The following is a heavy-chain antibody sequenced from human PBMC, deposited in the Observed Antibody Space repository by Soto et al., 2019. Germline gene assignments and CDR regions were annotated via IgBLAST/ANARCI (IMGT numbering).Heavy chain of an antibody. V-gene: IGHV4-59*01. CDR1: GGSISSYY. CDR2: IYYSGST. Sequence: PSETLSLTCTVSGGSISSYYWSWIRQPPGKGLEWMGYIYYSGSTNYTPSLKSRVTISVDTSKNQFSLKLSSVTAADTAVYYCASASYDSSGYYWSYFDYWGQGTLVTSPQ. J-gene: IGHJ4*02. D-gene: IGHD3-22*01. CDR3: ASASYDSSGYYWSYFDY.